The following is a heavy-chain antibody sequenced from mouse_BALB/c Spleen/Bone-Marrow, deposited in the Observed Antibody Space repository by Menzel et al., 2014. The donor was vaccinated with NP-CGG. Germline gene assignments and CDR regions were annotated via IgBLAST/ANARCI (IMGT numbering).Heavy chain of an antibody. Sequence: LVESGAELVKPGASVKLSCKASGYTFTSYYMYWVKPRPGQGLEWIGEINPSNGGADFNEKFKIKATLTVDKSSSTAYMQLSSLTSEDSAVYYCTTSRGYNWFAYWGQGTLVTVSA. CDR3: TTSRGYNWFAY. CDR2: INPSNGGA. CDR1: GYTFTSYY. V-gene: IGHV1S81*02. D-gene: IGHD2-2*01. J-gene: IGHJ3*01.